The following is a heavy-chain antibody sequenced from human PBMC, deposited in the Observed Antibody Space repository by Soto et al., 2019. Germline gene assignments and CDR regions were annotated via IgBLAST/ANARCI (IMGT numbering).Heavy chain of an antibody. CDR2: IWYDGSNK. D-gene: IGHD3-22*01. Sequence: GSLRLSCAASGFTFSSYGMHWVRQAPGKGLEWVAVIWYDGSNKYYADSVKGRFTISRDNSKNTLYLQMNSLRAEDTAVYYCARDYDSSGYPRYYFDYWGQGT. J-gene: IGHJ4*02. CDR3: ARDYDSSGYPRYYFDY. CDR1: GFTFSSYG. V-gene: IGHV3-33*01.